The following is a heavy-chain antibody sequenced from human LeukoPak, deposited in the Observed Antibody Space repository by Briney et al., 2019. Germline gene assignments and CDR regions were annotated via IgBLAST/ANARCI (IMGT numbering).Heavy chain of an antibody. V-gene: IGHV3-30-3*02. CDR3: AKCGYYYDSSGYYNY. CDR1: GFTFSSYA. J-gene: IGHJ4*02. D-gene: IGHD3-22*01. Sequence: GGSLRLSCEASGFTFSSYAMHWVRQTPGEGLEWVSIISYDAGYKYYADSVKGRFAISRDNSKNTLYLQMNSLRAEDTAVYYCAKCGYYYDSSGYYNYWGQGTLVTVSS. CDR2: ISYDAGYK.